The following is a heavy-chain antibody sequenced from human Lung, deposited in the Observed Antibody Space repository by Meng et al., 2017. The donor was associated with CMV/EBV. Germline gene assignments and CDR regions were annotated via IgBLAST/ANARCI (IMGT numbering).Heavy chain of an antibody. D-gene: IGHD3-10*01. CDR1: GDSITNHNW. J-gene: IGHJ1*01. CDR2: IPHRGSS. CDR3: LRRSGGSV. V-gene: IGHV4-4*02. Sequence: QGQWRESGPALVKPSEPPSLTCAVSGDSITNHNWWAWVRQPPGKGLEWIGEIPHRGSSAYNPSLKSRVSMSIDKSKNQFSLKLTSVTAADTAVYHCLRRSGGSVWGQGTLVTVSS.